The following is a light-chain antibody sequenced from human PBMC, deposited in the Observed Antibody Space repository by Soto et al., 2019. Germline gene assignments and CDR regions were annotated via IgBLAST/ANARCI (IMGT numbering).Light chain of an antibody. CDR2: DAS. V-gene: IGKV3-15*01. CDR1: QRVSSY. Sequence: DIVRTKSPATLSVSPWDRATLACTAIQRVSSYLAWFQHKPGHAPRFLIYDASTRTNGIPARFSGSGSETDFTLTISSLQSEDVTIYYCQQYNNLPLTFGGGTKVEIK. J-gene: IGKJ4*01. CDR3: QQYNNLPLT.